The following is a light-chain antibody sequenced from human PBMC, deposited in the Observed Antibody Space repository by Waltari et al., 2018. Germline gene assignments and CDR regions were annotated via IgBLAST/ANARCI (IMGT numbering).Light chain of an antibody. CDR1: TSDVGRHDS. CDR3: CSLSSSSTVV. Sequence: QSALTQPASVSGSPGQSITISCTGTTSDVGRHDSVSWYQHHPGKAPKLIIFDVSSRPSGVSDRFSGSKSGNTASLTISGLQPEDEADYYCCSLSSSSTVVFGGGTKLTVL. CDR2: DVS. J-gene: IGLJ2*01. V-gene: IGLV2-14*03.